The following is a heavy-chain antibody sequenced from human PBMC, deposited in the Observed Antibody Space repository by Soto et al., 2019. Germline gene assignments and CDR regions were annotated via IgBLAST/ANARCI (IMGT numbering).Heavy chain of an antibody. CDR3: ARPYDLLTGYNGYGMDV. CDR1: GGSISSSSYY. Sequence: QLQLQESGPGLVKPSETLSLTCTVSGGSISSSSYYWGWIRQPPGKGLEWIGSIYYSGSTYYNPSLKSRVTISVYTSKNEFSLKLSSVTAADTAVYYCARPYDLLTGYNGYGMDVWGQGTTVTVSS. J-gene: IGHJ6*02. V-gene: IGHV4-39*01. D-gene: IGHD3-9*01. CDR2: IYYSGST.